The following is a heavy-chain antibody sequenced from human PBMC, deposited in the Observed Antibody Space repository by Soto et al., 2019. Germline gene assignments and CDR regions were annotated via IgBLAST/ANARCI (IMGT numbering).Heavy chain of an antibody. CDR1: GYTFTSYG. J-gene: IGHJ2*01. CDR3: ARARYYDILTGYYVWYFDL. V-gene: IGHV1-18*01. CDR2: ISAYNGNT. Sequence: QVQLVQSGAEVKKPGASVKVSCKASGYTFTSYGISSVRQAPGQGLEWMGWISAYNGNTNYAQKLQGRVTMTTDTSTSTAYMELRSLRSDDTAVYYCARARYYDILTGYYVWYFDLWGRGTLVTVSS. D-gene: IGHD3-9*01.